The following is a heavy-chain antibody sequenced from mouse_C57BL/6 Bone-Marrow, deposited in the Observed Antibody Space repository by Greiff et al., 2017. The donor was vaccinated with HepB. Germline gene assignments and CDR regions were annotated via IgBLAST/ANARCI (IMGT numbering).Heavy chain of an antibody. V-gene: IGHV5-17*01. Sequence: EVQLQESGGGLVKPGGSLKLSCAASGFTFSDYGMHWVRQAPEKGLEWVAYISSGSSTIYYADTVKGRFTISRDNAKNTLFLQMTSLRSEDTAMYYCARQAPNYWYFDVWGTGTTVTVAS. CDR1: GFTFSDYG. CDR3: ARQAPNYWYFDV. CDR2: ISSGSSTI. J-gene: IGHJ1*03.